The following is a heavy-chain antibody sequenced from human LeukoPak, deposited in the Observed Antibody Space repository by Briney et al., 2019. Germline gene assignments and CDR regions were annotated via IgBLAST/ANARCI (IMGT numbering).Heavy chain of an antibody. CDR1: GYTFIGYY. Sequence: GASVKVSCKASGYTFIGYYMHWVRQAPGQGLEWMGRNNPNSGGTNYAQKFQGRVTMTRDTSISTAYMELSRLRSDDTAVYYCARDLNAWYQLLFYWGQGTLVTVSS. D-gene: IGHD2-2*01. J-gene: IGHJ4*02. CDR3: ARDLNAWYQLLFY. V-gene: IGHV1-2*06. CDR2: NNPNSGGT.